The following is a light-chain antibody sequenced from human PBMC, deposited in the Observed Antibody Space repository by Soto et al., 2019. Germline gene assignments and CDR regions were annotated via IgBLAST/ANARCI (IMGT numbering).Light chain of an antibody. CDR3: HQRSKWPLT. CDR1: QSVRSY. J-gene: IGKJ4*01. Sequence: EIVLTQSPATLSLSPGERATLSCRASQSVRSYLAWYQQKPGQAPRLHIYDASNRATDIPARFSGSGSGTDFTLTISSLDPEDSAVYYCHQRSKWPLTFGGGTKVEIK. CDR2: DAS. V-gene: IGKV3-11*01.